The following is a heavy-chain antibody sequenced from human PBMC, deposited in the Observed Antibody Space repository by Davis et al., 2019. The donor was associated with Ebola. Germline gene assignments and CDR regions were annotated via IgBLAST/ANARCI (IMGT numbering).Heavy chain of an antibody. Sequence: GESLKISCAASGFTFSSYSMNWVRQAPGKGLEWVSSISSSSSYIYYADSVKGRFTISRDNAKNSLYLQMNSLRAEDTAVYYCARGSGYSSGWTGYWGQGTLATVSS. J-gene: IGHJ4*02. V-gene: IGHV3-21*01. CDR1: GFTFSSYS. CDR2: ISSSSSYI. CDR3: ARGSGYSSGWTGY. D-gene: IGHD6-19*01.